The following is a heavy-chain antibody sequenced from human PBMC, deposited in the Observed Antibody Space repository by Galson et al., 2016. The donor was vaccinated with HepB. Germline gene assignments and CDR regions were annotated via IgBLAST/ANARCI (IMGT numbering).Heavy chain of an antibody. Sequence: SLRLSCAASGFRFSNYGMHWVRQAPGKGLEWVAADSMDGRRKFYADSVKGRFTISRDNFNSMLFLKMSSLTADDTALYYWARRHDYCPPVGSSVDYWGQGTLVSDSS. CDR1: GFRFSNYG. J-gene: IGHJ4*02. V-gene: IGHV3-30*03. CDR3: ARRHDYCPPVGSSVDY. CDR2: DSMDGRRK. D-gene: IGHD1-26*01.